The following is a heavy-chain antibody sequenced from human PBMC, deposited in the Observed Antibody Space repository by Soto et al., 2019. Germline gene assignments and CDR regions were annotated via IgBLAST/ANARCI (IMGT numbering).Heavy chain of an antibody. CDR1: GFTFSSYA. D-gene: IGHD6-19*01. Sequence: QVQLVESGGGVVQPGRSLRLSCAASGFTFSSYAMHWVRQAPGKGLEWVAVISYDGSNKYYADSVKGRFTISRDNSKNTLYLQMNSLRAEDTAVYYWARVRIAVASELDYWGQGTLVTVSS. CDR3: ARVRIAVASELDY. V-gene: IGHV3-30-3*01. CDR2: ISYDGSNK. J-gene: IGHJ4*02.